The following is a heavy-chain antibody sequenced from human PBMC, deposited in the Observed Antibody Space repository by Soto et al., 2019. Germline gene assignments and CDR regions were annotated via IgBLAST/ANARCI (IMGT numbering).Heavy chain of an antibody. CDR3: ARGGSRWLTHAEYFQH. V-gene: IGHV1-2*04. CDR2: INPNSGGT. J-gene: IGHJ1*01. CDR1: GYTFTGYY. Sequence: QVQLVQSGAEVKKPGASVKVSCKASGYTFTGYYMHWVRQAPGQGLEWMGWINPNSGGTNYAQKFQGWVTMTRDTSISTASMELSRLRSDDTAVYYWARGGSRWLTHAEYFQHWGQGTLVTVSS. D-gene: IGHD5-12*01.